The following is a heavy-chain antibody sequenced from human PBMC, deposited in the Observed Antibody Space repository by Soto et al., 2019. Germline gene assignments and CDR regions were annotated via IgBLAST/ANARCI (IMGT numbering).Heavy chain of an antibody. J-gene: IGHJ3*02. CDR2: ISYDGSNK. CDR1: GFTFSSYS. Sequence: GGTLRLSCAASGFTFSSYSMHWVRQAPGKGLEWVAVISYDGSNKYYADSVKGRFTISRDNSKNTLYLQMNSLRAEDTAVYYCTRNRSDDAFDSWGQGTRFAVAS. D-gene: IGHD2-15*01. CDR3: TRNRSDDAFDS. V-gene: IGHV3-30-3*01.